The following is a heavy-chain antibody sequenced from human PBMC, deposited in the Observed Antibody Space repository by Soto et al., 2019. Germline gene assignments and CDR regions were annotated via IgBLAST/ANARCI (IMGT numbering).Heavy chain of an antibody. Sequence: LGEPLKISCKASGYDFARTWIGWVRQLPGKGLDWLGIIYPGDSETRYSPSFRGQVTFSVDMSISTAYLQWSSLKTSDIAIYYCARLVGAYDSYFDHWGQGTRVTVSS. V-gene: IGHV5-51*01. D-gene: IGHD5-12*01. CDR2: IYPGDSET. CDR3: ARLVGAYDSYFDH. CDR1: GYDFARTW. J-gene: IGHJ4*02.